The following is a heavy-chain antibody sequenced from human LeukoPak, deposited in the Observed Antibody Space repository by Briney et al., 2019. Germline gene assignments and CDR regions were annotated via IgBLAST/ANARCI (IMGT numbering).Heavy chain of an antibody. CDR2: IYYTGST. D-gene: IGHD6-19*01. CDR1: GGSISSYY. V-gene: IGHV4-59*08. CDR3: AASARLILQESVY. Sequence: SETLSLTCTVSGGSISSYYWSWIRQPPGKGLEWIGYIYYTGSTNYNPSLKSRVTISVDTSKNQFSLKLTTVTAADTAVYYCAASARLILQESVYWGRGTLVTVSS. J-gene: IGHJ4*02.